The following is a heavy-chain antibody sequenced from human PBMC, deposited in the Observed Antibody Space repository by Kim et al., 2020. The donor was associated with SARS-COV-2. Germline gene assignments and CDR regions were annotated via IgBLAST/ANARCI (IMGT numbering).Heavy chain of an antibody. CDR3: AADPLHSGYIPYFYGMDV. CDR2: IVVGSGNT. CDR1: GFTFTSSA. J-gene: IGHJ6*04. Sequence: SVKVSCKASGFTFTSSAVQWVRQARGQRLEWIGWIVVGSGNTNYAQKFQERVTITRDMSTSTAYMELSSLRSEDTAVYYCAADPLHSGYIPYFYGMDVWGEGATVTVAS. D-gene: IGHD5-12*01. V-gene: IGHV1-58*01.